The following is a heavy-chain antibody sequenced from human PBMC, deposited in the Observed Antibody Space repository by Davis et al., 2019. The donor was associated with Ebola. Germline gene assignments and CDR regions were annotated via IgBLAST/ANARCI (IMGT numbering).Heavy chain of an antibody. D-gene: IGHD2-8*01. CDR3: ARALSATYDYYVDV. Sequence: AASVKVSCKASGYTFIDNYIHWMRQAHGQGPEWMGWINPKSGGTKYAQRFQDWVTMTRDTSITTAYVELSGLTSDDTAIYYCARALSATYDYYVDVWGKGTAVTVSS. V-gene: IGHV1-2*04. J-gene: IGHJ6*03. CDR1: GYTFIDNY. CDR2: INPKSGGT.